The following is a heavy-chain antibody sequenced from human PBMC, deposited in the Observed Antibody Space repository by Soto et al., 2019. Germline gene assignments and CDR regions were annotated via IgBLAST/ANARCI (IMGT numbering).Heavy chain of an antibody. V-gene: IGHV3-20*04. CDR1: GFTFDDYG. Sequence: PGGSLRLSCAASGFTFDDYGMSWVRQAPGKGLEWVSGINWNGGSTGYADSVKGRFTISRDNAKNSLYLQMNSLRAEDTALYYCARTTIFSGYDSSRGGMDVWGQGTTVTVSS. CDR3: ARTTIFSGYDSSRGGMDV. J-gene: IGHJ6*02. CDR2: INWNGGST. D-gene: IGHD5-12*01.